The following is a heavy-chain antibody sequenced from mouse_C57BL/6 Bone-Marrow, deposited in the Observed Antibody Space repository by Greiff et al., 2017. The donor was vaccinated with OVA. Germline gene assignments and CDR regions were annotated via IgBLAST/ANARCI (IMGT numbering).Heavy chain of an antibody. D-gene: IGHD1-1*02. CDR3: ARRWGFDV. CDR2: ISSGGSYT. Sequence: DVMLVESGGDLVKPGGSLKLSCAASGFTFSSYGMSWVRQPPDKRLEWVGIISSGGSYTYYPDSVNGRFPITRDKAKNTQYLQMGRLEAEDAAVYYCARRWGFDVGGTGNAITVTA. CDR1: GFTFSSYG. V-gene: IGHV5-6*02. J-gene: IGHJ1*03.